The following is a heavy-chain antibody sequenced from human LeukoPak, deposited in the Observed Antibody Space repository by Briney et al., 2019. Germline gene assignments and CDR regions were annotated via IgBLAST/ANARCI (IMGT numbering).Heavy chain of an antibody. CDR3: AHYDSSGYHAFDI. V-gene: IGHV3-74*01. CDR2: IASDGSST. Sequence: GGSLRLSCAASGFTFSSYWMNWVRQAPGKGLVWVSRIASDGSSTTYADSVKGRFTISRDNAKNTLYLQMNSLRAEDTAVYYCAHYDSSGYHAFDIWGQGTMVTVSS. CDR1: GFTFSSYW. J-gene: IGHJ3*02. D-gene: IGHD3-22*01.